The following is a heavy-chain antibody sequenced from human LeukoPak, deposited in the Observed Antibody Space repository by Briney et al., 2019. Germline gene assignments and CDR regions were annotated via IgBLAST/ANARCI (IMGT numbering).Heavy chain of an antibody. Sequence: ASVKVSCKASGYTFTSYDINWVRQATGQGLEWMGWISAYNGNTNYAQKLQGRVTMTTDTSASTAYMELRSLRSDDTAVYYCARGSRLWWYIGYWGQGTLVTVSS. CDR1: GYTFTSYD. CDR2: ISAYNGNT. D-gene: IGHD4-23*01. J-gene: IGHJ4*02. CDR3: ARGSRLWWYIGY. V-gene: IGHV1-18*01.